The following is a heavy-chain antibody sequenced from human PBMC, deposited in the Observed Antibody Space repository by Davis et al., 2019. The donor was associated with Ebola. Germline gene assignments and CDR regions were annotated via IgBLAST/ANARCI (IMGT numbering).Heavy chain of an antibody. CDR1: GFTFSSYG. J-gene: IGHJ4*02. V-gene: IGHV3-30*18. CDR2: ISYDGSNK. CDR3: AKGVVVAGTLDY. D-gene: IGHD2-15*01. Sequence: GESLKISCAASGFTFSSYGMHWVRQAPGKGLEWVAVISYDGSNKYYADSVKGRFTISRDNSKNTLYLQMNSLRAEDTAVYYCAKGVVVAGTLDYWGQGTLVTVSS.